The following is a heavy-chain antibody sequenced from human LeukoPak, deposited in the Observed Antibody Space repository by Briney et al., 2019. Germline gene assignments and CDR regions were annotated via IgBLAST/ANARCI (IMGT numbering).Heavy chain of an antibody. V-gene: IGHV3-74*01. D-gene: IGHD3-22*01. CDR3: AKPLEGDGSGYSLQYFQH. J-gene: IGHJ1*01. CDR2: IINDGSST. CDR1: GFTASSYW. Sequence: GGSLRLSCAASGFTASSYWMHWVRQVPGKGLVWVSRIINDGSSTSSADSVKGRFTISRDNSKNTLYLQMNSLRAEDTAVYYCAKPLEGDGSGYSLQYFQHWGQGTLVTVSS.